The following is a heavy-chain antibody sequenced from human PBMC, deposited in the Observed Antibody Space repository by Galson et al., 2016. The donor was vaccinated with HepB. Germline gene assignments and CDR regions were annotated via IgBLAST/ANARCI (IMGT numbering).Heavy chain of an antibody. CDR2: IKQDGSEK. D-gene: IGHD3-16*01. CDR3: TREGHGGFDY. Sequence: SLRLSCAASGFTFGSYWMSWIRQAPGSGLEWVANIKQDGSEKGYVDSAEGRFTISRENAKNSLYLQMNSLRVEDTGVYYGTREGHGGFDYWGRGTLVIVSS. J-gene: IGHJ4*02. CDR1: GFTFGSYW. V-gene: IGHV3-7*01.